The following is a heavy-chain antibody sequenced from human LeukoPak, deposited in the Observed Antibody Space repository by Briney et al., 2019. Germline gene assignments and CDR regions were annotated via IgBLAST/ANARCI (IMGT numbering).Heavy chain of an antibody. D-gene: IGHD2/OR15-2a*01. J-gene: IGHJ6*02. Sequence: PGGSLRLSCAASGFTFSSYWMSWVRQAPGKGLEWVANIKQDGSEKYYVGSVKGRFTISRDNAENSLFLQMNSLRAEDTAVYYCARDPGNYYGMDVWGQGTTVTVSS. CDR2: IKQDGSEK. CDR3: ARDPGNYYGMDV. V-gene: IGHV3-7*01. CDR1: GFTFSSYW.